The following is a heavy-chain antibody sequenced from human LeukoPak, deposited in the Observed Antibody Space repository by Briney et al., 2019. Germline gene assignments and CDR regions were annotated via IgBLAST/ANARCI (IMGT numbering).Heavy chain of an antibody. CDR1: GGTFSSYA. Sequence: SVKVSYKASGGTFSSYAISWVRQAPGQGLEWMGGIIPIFGTANYAQKFQGRVTITADKSTSTAYMELSSLRSEDTAVYYCARGDILTGYRYYFDYWGQGTLVTVSS. CDR2: IIPIFGTA. CDR3: ARGDILTGYRYYFDY. J-gene: IGHJ4*02. D-gene: IGHD3-9*01. V-gene: IGHV1-69*06.